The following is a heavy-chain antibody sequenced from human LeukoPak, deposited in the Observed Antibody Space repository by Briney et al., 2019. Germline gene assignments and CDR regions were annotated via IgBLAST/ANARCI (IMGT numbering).Heavy chain of an antibody. CDR3: ARDFLCSSTSCYSYAFDI. Sequence: GGSLRLSCAASGFTFSSYAMHWVRQAPGKGLEWVAVISYDGSNKYYADSVKGRFTISRDNSKNTLYLQMNSLRAEDTAMYYCARDFLCSSTSCYSYAFDIWGQGTMVTVSS. CDR1: GFTFSSYA. D-gene: IGHD2-2*01. V-gene: IGHV3-30-3*01. J-gene: IGHJ3*02. CDR2: ISYDGSNK.